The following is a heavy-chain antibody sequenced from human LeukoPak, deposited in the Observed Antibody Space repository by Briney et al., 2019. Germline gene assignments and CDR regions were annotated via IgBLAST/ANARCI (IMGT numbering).Heavy chain of an antibody. CDR1: GFTFSSYG. J-gene: IGHJ4*02. V-gene: IGHV3-23*01. CDR3: AKKGDGSSWFFDY. Sequence: GSLRLSCAASGFTFSSYGMHWVRQAPGKGLEWVSGISGRGGSTYYADSVKGRFTISRDNSKNTLYLQMNSLRAEDTAVYYCAKKGDGSSWFFDYWGQGTLVTVSS. D-gene: IGHD6-13*01. CDR2: ISGRGGST.